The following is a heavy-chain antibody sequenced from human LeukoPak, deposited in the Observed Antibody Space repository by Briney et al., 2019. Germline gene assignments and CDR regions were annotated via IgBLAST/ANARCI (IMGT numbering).Heavy chain of an antibody. CDR3: ASVGWDSYYFDY. Sequence: SETLSLTCTVSGGSISSYYWSWIRQPPGKGLEWIGYIYYSGSTNYNPSLKSRVTISVDTSKNQFSLKLSSMTAADTAVYYCASVGWDSYYFDYWGQGTLVTVSS. CDR1: GGSISSYY. CDR2: IYYSGST. V-gene: IGHV4-59*01. J-gene: IGHJ4*02. D-gene: IGHD1-26*01.